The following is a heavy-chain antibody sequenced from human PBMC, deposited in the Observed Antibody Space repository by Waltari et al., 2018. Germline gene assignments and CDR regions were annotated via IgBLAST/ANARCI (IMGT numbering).Heavy chain of an antibody. CDR1: GYTFNTYD. J-gene: IGHJ4*02. V-gene: IGHV1-8*03. CDR3: TRGWDD. CDR2: MNPYSDDT. Sequence: QVQLVQSGAEVKKPGASVRISCKTSGYTFNTYDINWVRQASGQGLEWMGWMNPYSDDTGYAQKFQGRLTITGDSSVSTAYMELTGLTSEDTAVYYCTRGWDDWGQGTLVTVSS.